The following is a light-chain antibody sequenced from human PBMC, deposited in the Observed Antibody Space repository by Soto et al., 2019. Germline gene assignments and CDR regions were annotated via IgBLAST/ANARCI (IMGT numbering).Light chain of an antibody. J-gene: IGLJ1*01. CDR3: QSYDSSLSGYV. CDR2: GNS. Sequence: QSVLTQPPSVSGAPGQRVTISCTGSSSNIGAGYDVHWYQRLPGTAPKLLIYGNSNRPSGVPDRFSGSKSGTSASLAITGLQAEDEADYYCQSYDSSLSGYVFRTGTKLTVL. V-gene: IGLV1-40*01. CDR1: SSNIGAGYD.